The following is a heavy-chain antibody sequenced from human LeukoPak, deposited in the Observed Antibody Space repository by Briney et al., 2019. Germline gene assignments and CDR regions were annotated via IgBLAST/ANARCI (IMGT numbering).Heavy chain of an antibody. J-gene: IGHJ6*02. Sequence: SETLSLTCAVYGGSFSGYYWSWIRQPPGKGLEWIGEINHSGSTNYNPSLKSRVTISVDTSKNQFSLKLSSVAAADTAVYYCARVDPVYYYYGMDVWGQGTTVTVSS. V-gene: IGHV4-34*01. CDR1: GGSFSGYY. CDR2: INHSGST. CDR3: ARVDPVYYYYGMDV.